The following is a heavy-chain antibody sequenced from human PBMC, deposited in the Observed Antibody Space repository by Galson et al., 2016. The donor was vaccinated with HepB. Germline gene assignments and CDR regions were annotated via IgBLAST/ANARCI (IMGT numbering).Heavy chain of an antibody. Sequence: SLRLSCAASGFTFNSHKMQWVRQAPGKGLEWLSAISGSGYIIQYADSVKGRFTTSRDNAKNSLFLQMNSLRDEDTAVYYCAREGAYSGNDFGGGFDFWGQGTLVTVSS. J-gene: IGHJ4*02. V-gene: IGHV3-48*02. CDR1: GFTFNSHK. D-gene: IGHD5-12*01. CDR3: AREGAYSGNDFGGGFDF. CDR2: ISGSGYII.